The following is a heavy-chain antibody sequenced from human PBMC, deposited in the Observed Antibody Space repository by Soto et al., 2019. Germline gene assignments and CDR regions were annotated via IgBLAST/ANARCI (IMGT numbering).Heavy chain of an antibody. V-gene: IGHV1-8*01. CDR3: ARGRYSSSLGLNYYRMDV. CDR1: GYTFTSYD. CDR2: MNPNSGNT. Sequence: VASVKVSCKASGYTFTSYDINWVRQATGQGLEWMGWMNPNSGNTGYAQKFQGRVTMTRNTSISTAYMELSSLRPEDTAVYYCARGRYSSSLGLNYYRMDVWGQGTTVTVSS. D-gene: IGHD6-6*01. J-gene: IGHJ6*02.